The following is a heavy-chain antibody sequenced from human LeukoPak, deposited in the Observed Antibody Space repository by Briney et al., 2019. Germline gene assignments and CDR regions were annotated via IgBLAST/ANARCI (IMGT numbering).Heavy chain of an antibody. CDR3: ARDPCSSVNCPLHY. D-gene: IGHD6-19*01. CDR1: GGSLSGAY. Sequence: SGTLSLTCAVYGGSLSGAYCTWIRQTPEKGLEWIGEINHSGRTNYNPSLEPRVTISLDKSQNHFSLKLTSVTAADSAVYYCARDPCSSVNCPLHYWGQGTQVTVSS. CDR2: INHSGRT. V-gene: IGHV4-34*01. J-gene: IGHJ4*02.